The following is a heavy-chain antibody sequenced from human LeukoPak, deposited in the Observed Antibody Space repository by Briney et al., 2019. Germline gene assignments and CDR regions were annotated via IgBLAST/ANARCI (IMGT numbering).Heavy chain of an antibody. V-gene: IGHV3-23*01. CDR1: GFTFSNYA. CDR2: ISGSGYTT. J-gene: IGHJ4*02. Sequence: PGGSPRLSCAASGFTFSNYAMSWVRQAPGKGLEWVSAISGSGYTTYYADSVKGRFTISRDNSKNTLYLQMHSLRAEDTAVYYCAKDRDVWGSLLDYWGQGTLVTVS. D-gene: IGHD3-16*01. CDR3: AKDRDVWGSLLDY.